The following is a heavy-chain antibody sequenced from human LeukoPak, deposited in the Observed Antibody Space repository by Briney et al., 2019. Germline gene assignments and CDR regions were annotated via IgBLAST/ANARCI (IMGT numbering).Heavy chain of an antibody. CDR3: ANNRGDSSGYYFE. CDR1: GFTFDDYA. D-gene: IGHD3-22*01. V-gene: IGHV3-23*01. J-gene: IGHJ4*02. CDR2: ISGSGGST. Sequence: PGGSLRLSCAASGFTFDDYAMHWVRQAPGKGLEWVSAISGSGGSTYYADSVKGRFTISRDNSKNTLYLQMNSLRAEDTAVYYCANNRGDSSGYYFEWGQGTLVTVSS.